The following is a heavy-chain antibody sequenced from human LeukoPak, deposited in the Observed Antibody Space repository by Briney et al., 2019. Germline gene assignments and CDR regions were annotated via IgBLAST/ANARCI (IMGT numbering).Heavy chain of an antibody. D-gene: IGHD2-2*01. J-gene: IGHJ4*02. CDR1: GFTFSGSS. CDR2: IRSKANNYAT. V-gene: IGHV3-73*01. CDR3: TPLGRSSKSLRDY. Sequence: HPGGSLRLSCAASGFTFSGSSMHSVRQASGKGLEWVGRIRSKANNYATTYAASVKGRFTISRDDSNNTAYLQMDSLKTEDTAVYYCTPLGRSSKSLRDYWGQGTLVTVSS.